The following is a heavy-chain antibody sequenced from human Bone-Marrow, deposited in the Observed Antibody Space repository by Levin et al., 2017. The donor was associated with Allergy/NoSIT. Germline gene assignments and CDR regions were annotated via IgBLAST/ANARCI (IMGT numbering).Heavy chain of an antibody. CDR2: ISDSGGGT. J-gene: IGHJ4*02. CDR1: GFTFNSCA. D-gene: IGHD3-16*01. V-gene: IGHV3-23*01. Sequence: QPGGSLRLSCAASGFTFNSCAMSWVRQAPGKGLEWVSVISDSGGGTYYADSVKGRFTISRDNSKNTVYLQVNSLRSEDTAVYYCAKGRYDDASGGLLWLFDYWGQGTLVTVSS. CDR3: AKGRYDDASGGLLWLFDY.